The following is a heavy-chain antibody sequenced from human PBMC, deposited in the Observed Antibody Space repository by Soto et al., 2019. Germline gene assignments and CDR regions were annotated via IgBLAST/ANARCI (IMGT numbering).Heavy chain of an antibody. V-gene: IGHV3-30*03. CDR1: GFTFSSYG. CDR3: ATNPDTAMVPGDY. Sequence: GGSLRLSCAASGFTFSSYGMHWVRQAPGKGLEWVAVISYDGSNKYYADSVKGRFTISRDNSKNTLYLQMNSLRAEDTAVYYCATNPDTAMVPGDYWGQGTLVTVSS. J-gene: IGHJ4*02. D-gene: IGHD5-18*01. CDR2: ISYDGSNK.